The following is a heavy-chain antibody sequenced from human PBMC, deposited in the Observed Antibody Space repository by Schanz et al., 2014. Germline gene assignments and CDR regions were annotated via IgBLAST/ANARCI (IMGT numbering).Heavy chain of an antibody. J-gene: IGHJ3*02. CDR3: ARDGAGRAPDAFDI. CDR2: INSDGSNI. CDR1: GFTFSSQW. V-gene: IGHV3-74*01. D-gene: IGHD1-26*01. Sequence: EVQLVESGGGLVQPGGSLRLSCATSGFTFSSQWMHWVRQVPGKGPEWVSRINSDGSNINYADFVKGRFTISRDNAKNALYLQMNSLRAEDTAVYYCARDGAGRAPDAFDIWGQGTMVTVSS.